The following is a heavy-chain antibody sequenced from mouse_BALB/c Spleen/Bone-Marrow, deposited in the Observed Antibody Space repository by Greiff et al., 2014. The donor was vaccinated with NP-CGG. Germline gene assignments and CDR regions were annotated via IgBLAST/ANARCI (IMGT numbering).Heavy chain of an antibody. CDR1: GFNIKDYY. J-gene: IGHJ4*01. V-gene: IGHV14-4*02. Sequence: VQLKESGAELVRSGASVKLSCTASGFNIKDYYMHRVKQRPGQGLEWIGWIDPENGDTEYAPKFQGKATMTADTSSNTAYLQLSSLTSEDTAVYYCNARYYYAMDYWGQGTSVTVSS. CDR3: NARYYYAMDY. CDR2: IDPENGDT.